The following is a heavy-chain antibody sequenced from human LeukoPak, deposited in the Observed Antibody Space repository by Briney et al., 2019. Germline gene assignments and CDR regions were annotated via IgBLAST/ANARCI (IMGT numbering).Heavy chain of an antibody. CDR1: GFTFSDYY. J-gene: IGHJ4*02. CDR2: ISSSGSTI. V-gene: IGHV3-11*04. Sequence: GGSLRLSCAASGFTFSDYYMSWIRQAPGKGLEWVSYISSSGSTIYYADSAKGRFTISRGNAKNSLYLQMNSLRAEDTAVYYCARAPLPSSGWPDYFDYWGQGTLVTVSS. CDR3: ARAPLPSSGWPDYFDY. D-gene: IGHD6-19*01.